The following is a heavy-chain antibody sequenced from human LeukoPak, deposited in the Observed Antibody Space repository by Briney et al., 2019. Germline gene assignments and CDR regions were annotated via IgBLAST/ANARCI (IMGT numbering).Heavy chain of an antibody. CDR1: GGSISSSSYY. Sequence: SETLSLTCTVSGGSISSSSYYWGWIRQPPGKGLEWIGSIYLSGSTNYNPSLKSRVTISVDTSKNQFSLKLNSVTAADTAVYYCARVPNDYGDFYFDYWGQGTLVTVSS. V-gene: IGHV4-39*07. J-gene: IGHJ4*02. CDR2: IYLSGST. CDR3: ARVPNDYGDFYFDY. D-gene: IGHD4-17*01.